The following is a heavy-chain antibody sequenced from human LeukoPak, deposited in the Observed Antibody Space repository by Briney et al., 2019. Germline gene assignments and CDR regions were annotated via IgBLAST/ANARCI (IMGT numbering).Heavy chain of an antibody. J-gene: IGHJ5*02. V-gene: IGHV4-38-2*02. CDR1: GYSISSGHY. CDR2: IYYSGST. D-gene: IGHD2-15*01. Sequence: PSETLSLTCTVSGYSISSGHYWGWIRQPPGKGLEWIGSIYYSGSTYYNPSLKSRATISVDTSKNQFSLKLTSVTAADTAVYYCAKGGGAFDRWGRGSLVTVSS. CDR3: AKGGGAFDR.